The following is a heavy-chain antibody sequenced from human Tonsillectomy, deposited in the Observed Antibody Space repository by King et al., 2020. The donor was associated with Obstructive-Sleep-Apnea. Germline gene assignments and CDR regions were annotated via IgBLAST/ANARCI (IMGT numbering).Heavy chain of an antibody. Sequence: VQLVESGGGVVQPGRSLRLSCAASGFTFSSYGMHWVRQAPGKGLEWVAFIRYDGSNKYYADSVKGRFTISRDNSKNTLYLQMNSLRAEDTAVYYCAKDLGGYLTYYYGMDVWGQGTTVTVSS. CDR1: GFTFSSYG. V-gene: IGHV3-30*02. CDR3: AKDLGGYLTYYYGMDV. D-gene: IGHD3-9*01. CDR2: IRYDGSNK. J-gene: IGHJ6*02.